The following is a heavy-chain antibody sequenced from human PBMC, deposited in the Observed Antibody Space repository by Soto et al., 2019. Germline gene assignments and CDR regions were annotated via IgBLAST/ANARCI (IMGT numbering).Heavy chain of an antibody. V-gene: IGHV1-2*02. CDR3: ARGRWYCSSNSCFFFDY. Sequence: QVQLVQSGAEVKKPGASVKVSCKASGYTFTGYYMHWVRQAPGQGLEWMGWINPNSGGTNYAQKVQGRVTMTRDTSISTAYMELSRLRSDDTAVYYCARGRWYCSSNSCFFFDYWGQGTLVTVSS. D-gene: IGHD2-2*01. CDR1: GYTFTGYY. J-gene: IGHJ4*02. CDR2: INPNSGGT.